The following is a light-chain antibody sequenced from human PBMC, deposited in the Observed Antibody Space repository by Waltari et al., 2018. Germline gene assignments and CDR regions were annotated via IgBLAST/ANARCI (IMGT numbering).Light chain of an antibody. CDR2: AAS. V-gene: IGKV1-27*01. CDR1: QGISNY. Sequence: DIQMTQSPSSLSASVGDRVTIPCRASQGISNYLAWYQQKPGKVPKLLIYAASTLQSGVPSRFSGSGSGTDFTLTISSLQPEDVATYYCQKYNSALPFTXGPGTKVDIK. J-gene: IGKJ3*01. CDR3: QKYNSALPFT.